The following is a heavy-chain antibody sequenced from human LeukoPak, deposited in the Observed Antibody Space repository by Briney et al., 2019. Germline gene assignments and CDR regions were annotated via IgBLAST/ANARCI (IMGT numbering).Heavy chain of an antibody. J-gene: IGHJ4*02. CDR3: AREYYYEELDY. V-gene: IGHV3-64*01. D-gene: IGHD3-22*01. CDR1: GFTFSSYP. CDR2: ISSNGDST. Sequence: GRSLRLSCAASGFTFSSYPMHWVRQAPGKGLEYVSGISSNGDSTYYANSVKGRFTISRDNSKNTLYLQMGSLRAEDMAVYYCAREYYYEELDYWGQGTLVTVSS.